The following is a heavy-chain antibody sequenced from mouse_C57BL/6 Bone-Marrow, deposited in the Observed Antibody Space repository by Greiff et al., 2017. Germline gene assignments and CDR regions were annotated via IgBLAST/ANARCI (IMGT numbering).Heavy chain of an antibody. CDR3: AILLLRYYYAMDY. V-gene: IGHV1-55*01. J-gene: IGHJ4*01. D-gene: IGHD1-1*01. Sequence: QVQLQQPGAELVKPGASVKMSCKASGYTFTSYWITWVKQRPGQGLEWIGDIHPGSGSTNYNEKFKSKATLTVDTSSSTAYMQLSRLTSEDSAVYYCAILLLRYYYAMDYWGQGTSVTVSS. CDR2: IHPGSGST. CDR1: GYTFTSYW.